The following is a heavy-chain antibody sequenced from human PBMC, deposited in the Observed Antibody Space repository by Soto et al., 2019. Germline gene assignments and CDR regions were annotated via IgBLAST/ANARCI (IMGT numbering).Heavy chain of an antibody. Sequence: PSETLSLTCTVSGASISSYYWSWIRQPAGKGLEWIGRIYTRETITYNPSLKSRVTMSVETSKNQFSLNLSSVTAADTAVYYCARDMLAAAAKGYWGQGTLVTVSS. J-gene: IGHJ4*02. CDR1: GASISSYY. D-gene: IGHD6-13*01. CDR2: IYTRETI. CDR3: ARDMLAAAAKGY. V-gene: IGHV4-4*07.